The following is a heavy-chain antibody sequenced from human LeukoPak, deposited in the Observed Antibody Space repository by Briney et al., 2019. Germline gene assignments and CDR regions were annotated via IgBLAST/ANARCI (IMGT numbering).Heavy chain of an antibody. CDR3: ARRTAAAGNDY. CDR2: ITGSGGST. Sequence: PGGSLRLSCAASEFTFSSYAMTWVRQAPGKGLGWVSSITGSGGSTYYADSVQGRFTISRDNSKNSLYLQMNSLRAEDTAVYYCARRTAAAGNDYWGQGTLVTVSS. V-gene: IGHV3-23*01. CDR1: EFTFSSYA. D-gene: IGHD6-13*01. J-gene: IGHJ4*02.